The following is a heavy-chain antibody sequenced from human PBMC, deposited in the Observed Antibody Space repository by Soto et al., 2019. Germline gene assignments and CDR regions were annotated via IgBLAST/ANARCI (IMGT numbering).Heavy chain of an antibody. V-gene: IGHV1-2*04. CDR1: GYTFTGYY. Sequence: ASVKVSCQASGYTFTGYYMHWVRQAPGQGLEWMGWINPNSGGTNYAQKFQGWVTMTRDTSISTAYMELSRLRSDDTAVYYCARGLITMVRGVLTDAFDIWGQGTMVTVSS. J-gene: IGHJ3*02. D-gene: IGHD3-10*01. CDR2: INPNSGGT. CDR3: ARGLITMVRGVLTDAFDI.